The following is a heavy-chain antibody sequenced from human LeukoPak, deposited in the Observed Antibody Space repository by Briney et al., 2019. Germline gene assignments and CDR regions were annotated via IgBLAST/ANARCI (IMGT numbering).Heavy chain of an antibody. D-gene: IGHD1-26*01. V-gene: IGHV3-30*02. CDR3: GREGIGTGVSLVFAY. CDR1: GFTFSSYG. Sequence: GGSLRLSCAASGFTFSSYGMHWVRQAPGKGLEWVAFIRYDGSNKYYADSVKGRFTISRDNSKNTLYLQMNSLRAEDTAVYYCGREGIGTGVSLVFAYWGQGILVTVSS. J-gene: IGHJ4*02. CDR2: IRYDGSNK.